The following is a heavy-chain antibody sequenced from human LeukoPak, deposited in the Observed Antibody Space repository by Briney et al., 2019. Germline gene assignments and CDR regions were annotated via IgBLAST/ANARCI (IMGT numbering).Heavy chain of an antibody. J-gene: IGHJ6*02. Sequence: GGSLRLSCAASGFTVSSNYMSWVRQAPGKGLEWVSVIYSGGSTYYADSVKGRFTISRDNSKNTLYLQMSSLRAEDTAVYYCARTTQTYYDFWSGYYRRASDYYGMDVWGQGTTVTVSS. CDR2: IYSGGST. D-gene: IGHD3-3*01. V-gene: IGHV3-53*01. CDR1: GFTVSSNY. CDR3: ARTTQTYYDFWSGYYRRASDYYGMDV.